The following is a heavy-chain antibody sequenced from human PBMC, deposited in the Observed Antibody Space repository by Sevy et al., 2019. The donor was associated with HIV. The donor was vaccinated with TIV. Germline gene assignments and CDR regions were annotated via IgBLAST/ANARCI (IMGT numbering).Heavy chain of an antibody. J-gene: IGHJ6*02. V-gene: IGHV1-8*01. Sequence: ASVKVSCKASGYTFTSYDINWVRQATGQGLEWMGWMNPNSGNTGYAQKFQGRVTMTRNTSISTAYMELSSLRSEDTAVYYCARSRDDGIAALWFPYYGMDVWGQGTTVTVSS. CDR3: ARSRDDGIAALWFPYYGMDV. CDR2: MNPNSGNT. CDR1: GYTFTSYD. D-gene: IGHD6-6*01.